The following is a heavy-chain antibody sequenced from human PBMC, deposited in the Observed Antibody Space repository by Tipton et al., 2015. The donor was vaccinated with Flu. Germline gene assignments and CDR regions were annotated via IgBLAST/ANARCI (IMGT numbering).Heavy chain of an antibody. CDR2: ISTYTGHT. J-gene: IGHJ4*02. Sequence: QLVQSGAEAKRPGASVKISCKTSGYTFFRYSLNWVRQAPGQGLEWLGWISTYTGHTNYTQKFQGRVSMTTETSTSTAYMELRSLRSDDTGIYYCARIGSIGTSSRWGQGTQVTVSS. D-gene: IGHD1-14*01. CDR1: GYTFFRYS. CDR3: ARIGSIGTSSR. V-gene: IGHV1-18*01.